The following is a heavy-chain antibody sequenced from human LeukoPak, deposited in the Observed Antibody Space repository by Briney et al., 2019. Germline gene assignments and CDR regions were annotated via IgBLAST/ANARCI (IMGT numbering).Heavy chain of an antibody. V-gene: IGHV3-30*02. Sequence: GGSLRLSCAAPGFTLSSYGMHWGRQAPGKGLEWVAFIRCDGSNKYYADSVKGRFTISRDNSKNTLYLQMNSLRSDDTAVYYCARCRVDNSYSIGGYFAYWGQGTLVTVSS. D-gene: IGHD2-15*01. CDR3: ARCRVDNSYSIGGYFAY. J-gene: IGHJ4*02. CDR1: GFTLSSYG. CDR2: IRCDGSNK.